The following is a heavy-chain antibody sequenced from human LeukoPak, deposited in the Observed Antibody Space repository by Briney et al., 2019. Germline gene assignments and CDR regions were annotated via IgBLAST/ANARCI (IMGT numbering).Heavy chain of an antibody. CDR3: ARVDTPYGIAVGVY. CDR2: ISSSSSYI. V-gene: IGHV3-21*01. CDR1: GFTFSSYS. D-gene: IGHD6-19*01. J-gene: IGHJ4*02. Sequence: GGSLRLSCAASGFTFSSYSMNWVRQAPGKGLEWVSSISSSSSYIYYADSVKGRFTISRDNAKNSLYLQMNSLRAEDTAVYYCARVDTPYGIAVGVYWGQGTLVTVSS.